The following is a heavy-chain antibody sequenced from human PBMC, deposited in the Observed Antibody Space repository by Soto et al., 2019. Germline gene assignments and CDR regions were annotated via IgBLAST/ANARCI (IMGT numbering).Heavy chain of an antibody. J-gene: IGHJ5*02. CDR3: ARGDPRITIFGVVARRFDP. V-gene: IGHV4-4*02. D-gene: IGHD3-3*01. CDR1: SGSISSSNW. CDR2: IYHSGST. Sequence: QVQLQESGPGLVKPSGTLSLTCAVSSGSISSSNWWSWVRQPPGKGLEWIGEIYHSGSTNYNPSLNSRVTISVDKSKNQFSLKLSSVTAADTAVYYCARGDPRITIFGVVARRFDPWGQGTLVTVSS.